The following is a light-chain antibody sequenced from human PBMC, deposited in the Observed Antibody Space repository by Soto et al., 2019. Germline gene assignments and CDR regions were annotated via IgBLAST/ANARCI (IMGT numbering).Light chain of an antibody. Sequence: QSVLTQPASVSGSPGQSITVSCTGSSSDFGDDKYVSWYQQQPGKGPNLLIYGVNSRPSGFSNRFSGSKSGNTASLTISGLQVEDEAEYFCGSFTTSRIWVFGGGTKVTVL. V-gene: IGLV2-14*01. CDR1: SSDFGDDKY. J-gene: IGLJ3*02. CDR2: GVN. CDR3: GSFTTSRIWV.